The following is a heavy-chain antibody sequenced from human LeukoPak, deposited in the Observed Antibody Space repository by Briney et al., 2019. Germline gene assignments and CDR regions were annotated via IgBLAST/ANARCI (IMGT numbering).Heavy chain of an antibody. CDR2: IYSSGST. CDR1: GGSISSYF. Sequence: PSETLSLTCTVSGGSISSYFWSWIRLPAGKGLEWIGRIYSSGSTNYNPSLKSRVTMSVDTSKNQFYLNLSSVTAADTAMYYCAAYRRDNWFDPWGQGTLVTVSS. J-gene: IGHJ5*02. V-gene: IGHV4-4*07. CDR3: AAYRRDNWFDP. D-gene: IGHD5-24*01.